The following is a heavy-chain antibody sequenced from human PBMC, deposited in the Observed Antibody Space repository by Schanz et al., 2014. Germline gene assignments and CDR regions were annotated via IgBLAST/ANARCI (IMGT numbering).Heavy chain of an antibody. CDR1: GFTFSSYA. Sequence: VHLLESGGGLVEPGGSLRLSCAASGFTFSSYAMSWVRQAPGKGLEWVSYISGSSRTIYYADSMKGRFTVSRDNAENALYLQMNSLRAEDTGLYFCPRGGSGSHYRLDYWGQGTLVTVSS. D-gene: IGHD1-26*01. V-gene: IGHV3-48*01. CDR3: PRGGSGSHYRLDY. CDR2: ISGSSRTI. J-gene: IGHJ4*02.